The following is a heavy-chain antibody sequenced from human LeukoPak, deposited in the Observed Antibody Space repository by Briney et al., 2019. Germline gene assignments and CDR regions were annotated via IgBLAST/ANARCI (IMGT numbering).Heavy chain of an antibody. CDR1: GGSISSGGYY. CDR3: AREYSSSFDY. CDR2: IYYSGST. Sequence: SQTLSLTYTVSGGSISSGGYYWSWIRQHPGKGLEWIGYIYYSGSTYYNPSLKSRVTISVDTSKNQFSLKLSSVTAADTAVYYCAREYSSSFDYWGQGTLVTVSS. J-gene: IGHJ4*02. D-gene: IGHD6-6*01. V-gene: IGHV4-31*03.